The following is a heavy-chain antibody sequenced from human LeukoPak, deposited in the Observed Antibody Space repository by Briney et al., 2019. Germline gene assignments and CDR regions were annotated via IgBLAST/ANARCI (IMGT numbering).Heavy chain of an antibody. CDR2: ISGSGADT. J-gene: IGHJ4*02. D-gene: IGHD3-10*01. CDR3: AKQLDSGNYYPTGDDY. V-gene: IGHV3-23*01. Sequence: GGSLRLSCAASGFTPSSYATTWVRQAPGKGLDWVSPISGSGADTYYADSVKGRFTIYRDTSKNTVYLQMNSLRGEDTAVYYCAKQLDSGNYYPTGDDYWGQGTLVTVSS. CDR1: GFTPSSYA.